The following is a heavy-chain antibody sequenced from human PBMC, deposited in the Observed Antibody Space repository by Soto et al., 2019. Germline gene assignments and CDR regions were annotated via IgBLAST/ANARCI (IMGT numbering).Heavy chain of an antibody. CDR3: ARGSDAPPYYYHGMHV. J-gene: IGHJ6*02. CDR2: IIPIIGTA. Sequence: SVKVSCKASGDTFNTYAISWVRQAPGQGLEWMGGIIPIIGTANYAQDFQGRITIAADTSTRTAYMELSSLRSEDTAVYYCARGSDAPPYYYHGMHVWGQGTTVTVSS. D-gene: IGHD2-15*01. V-gene: IGHV1-69*06. CDR1: GDTFNTYA.